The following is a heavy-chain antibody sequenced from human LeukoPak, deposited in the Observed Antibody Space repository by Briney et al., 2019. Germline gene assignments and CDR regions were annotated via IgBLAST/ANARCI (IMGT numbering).Heavy chain of an antibody. CDR2: IFRGDGT. CDR3: VKEVPGTTIYD. CDR1: EFIVSTNY. D-gene: IGHD4-11*01. J-gene: IGHJ4*02. V-gene: IGHV3-66*01. Sequence: GGSLRLSCVASEFIVSTNYMSWVRQAPGKGLEWVAVIFRGDGTYHADSVKGRFTISRDTSKNTVYLHMNSLTAEDTAIYYCVKEVPGTTIYDWGQGILVTVSS.